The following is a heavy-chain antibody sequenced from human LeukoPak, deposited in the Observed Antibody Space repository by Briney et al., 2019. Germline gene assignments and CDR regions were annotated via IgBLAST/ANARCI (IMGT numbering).Heavy chain of an antibody. V-gene: IGHV3-23*01. J-gene: IGHJ4*02. Sequence: GGSLRLSCAASGFTFSSYAMSWVRQAPGKGLEWVSAISGSGGSTYYADSVKGRFTISRDNSKNTLYLQMNSLRAEDTAVYNCAKVITMIVVVRFDYWGQGTLVTVSS. CDR2: ISGSGGST. D-gene: IGHD3-22*01. CDR3: AKVITMIVVVRFDY. CDR1: GFTFSSYA.